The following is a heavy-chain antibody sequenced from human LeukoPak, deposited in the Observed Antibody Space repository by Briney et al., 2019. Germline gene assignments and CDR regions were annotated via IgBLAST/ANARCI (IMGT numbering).Heavy chain of an antibody. Sequence: ASVKVSCKASGYTFTGYHMHWVRQAPGQGLEWMGRINPNSGGTNYAQKFQGRVTMTRDTSISTTYMELSRLISDDTAVYYCARDLNYGDYGPDYWGQGTLVTVSS. V-gene: IGHV1-2*06. CDR1: GYTFTGYH. D-gene: IGHD4-17*01. CDR3: ARDLNYGDYGPDY. CDR2: INPNSGGT. J-gene: IGHJ4*02.